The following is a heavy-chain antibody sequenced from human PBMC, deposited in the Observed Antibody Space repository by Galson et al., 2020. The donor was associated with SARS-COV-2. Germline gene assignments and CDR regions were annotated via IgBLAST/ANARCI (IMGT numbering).Heavy chain of an antibody. Sequence: SQTLSLTCTVSGGSISSGSYYWSWIRQPAGKGLEWIGHIYTSGSTNYNPSLKSRVTISVDTSKNQFSLKLSSVTAADTAVYYCARDRLVVVAKPDYYYYYMDVWGKGTTVTVSS. CDR1: GGSISSGSYY. V-gene: IGHV4-61*09. CDR2: IYTSGST. D-gene: IGHD2-15*01. J-gene: IGHJ6*03. CDR3: ARDRLVVVAKPDYYYYYMDV.